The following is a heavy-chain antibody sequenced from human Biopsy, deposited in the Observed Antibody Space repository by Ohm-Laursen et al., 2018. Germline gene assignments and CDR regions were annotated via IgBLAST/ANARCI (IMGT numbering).Heavy chain of an antibody. CDR3: ARDRMVTIITLVRADTFDI. CDR2: ANPNSGAT. J-gene: IGHJ3*02. D-gene: IGHD3-10*01. V-gene: IGHV1-2*02. Sequence: SSVKVSCKSSGDTFTTSAISWVRQAPGQGLEWMGWANPNSGATNYAQKFQGRVTMTSDTSISTAYIELRRLISDDTAVYFCARDRMVTIITLVRADTFDIWGQGTLVSVSS. CDR1: GDTFTTSA.